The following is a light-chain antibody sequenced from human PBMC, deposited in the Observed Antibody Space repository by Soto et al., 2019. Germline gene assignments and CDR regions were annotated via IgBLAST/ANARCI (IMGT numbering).Light chain of an antibody. Sequence: DIQMTQSPSTLSASVGDRVTITCRARQSINIWLAWYQQKPGKAPKLLIYDASILESGVPSRFSGSGSGTEFTLTISSLQPDDFATYYCQQYNSYSFGQGTKVDIK. CDR1: QSINIW. J-gene: IGKJ1*01. CDR3: QQYNSYS. V-gene: IGKV1-5*01. CDR2: DAS.